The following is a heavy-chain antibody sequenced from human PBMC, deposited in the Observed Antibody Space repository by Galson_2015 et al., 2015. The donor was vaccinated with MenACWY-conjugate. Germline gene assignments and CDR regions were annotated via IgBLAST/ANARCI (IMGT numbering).Heavy chain of an antibody. V-gene: IGHV3-48*03. CDR2: ISASGGTI. J-gene: IGHJ3*01. CDR1: GFTFSHHG. CDR3: ARDLSSSWYSAFDF. D-gene: IGHD6-13*01. Sequence: LRLSCAASGFTFSHHGMNWVRQAPGKGLEWLSYISASGGTIYYADSLKGRFTISRDNAKNSLYLQMDSLRPEDTAVYYCARDLSSSWYSAFDFWGQGTLVTVSS.